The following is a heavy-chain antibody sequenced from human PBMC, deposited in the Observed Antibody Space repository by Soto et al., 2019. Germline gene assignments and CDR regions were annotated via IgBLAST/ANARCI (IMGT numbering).Heavy chain of an antibody. CDR3: AKAIADSSHYYYMDV. CDR1: GFTFSSYA. V-gene: IGHV3-23*01. Sequence: GGSLRLSCAASGFTFSSYAMSWVRQAPGKGLEWVSAISGSGGSTYYADSVKGRFTSSRDNSKNTLYLQMNSLRAEDTAVYYCAKAIADSSHYYYMDVWGKGTTVTVSS. CDR2: ISGSGGST. D-gene: IGHD2-15*01. J-gene: IGHJ6*03.